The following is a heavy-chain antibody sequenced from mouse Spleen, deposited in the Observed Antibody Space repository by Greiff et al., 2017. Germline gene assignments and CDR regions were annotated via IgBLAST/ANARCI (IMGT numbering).Heavy chain of an antibody. CDR1: GYTFTSYW. J-gene: IGHJ2*01. CDR3: ARFYGNLDY. CDR2: IDPSDSYT. V-gene: IGHV1-50*01. D-gene: IGHD2-1*01. Sequence: QVQLKQPGAELVKPGASVKLSCKASGYTFTSYWMQWVKQRPGQGLEWIGEIDPSDSYTNYNQKFKGKATLTVDTSSSTAYMQLSSLTSEDSAVYYCARFYGNLDYWGQGTTLTVSA.